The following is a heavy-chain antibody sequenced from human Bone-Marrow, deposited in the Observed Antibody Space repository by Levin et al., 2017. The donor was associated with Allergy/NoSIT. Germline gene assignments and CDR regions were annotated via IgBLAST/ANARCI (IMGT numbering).Heavy chain of an antibody. CDR3: AGGTFANGWYY. J-gene: IGHJ4*02. D-gene: IGHD6-19*01. CDR2: TYYRSKWFN. Sequence: SETLSLTCDISGDSVSSNSGAWNWIRQSPSRGLEWLGRTYYRSKWFNEYAVSVKSRITISPDTSRNQFSLHLNSVTPEDTAVYYCAGGTFANGWYYWGQGTLVTVSS. V-gene: IGHV6-1*01. CDR1: GDSVSSNSGA.